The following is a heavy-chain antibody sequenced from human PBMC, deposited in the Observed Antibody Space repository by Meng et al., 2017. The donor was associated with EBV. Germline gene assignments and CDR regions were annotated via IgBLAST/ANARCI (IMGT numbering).Heavy chain of an antibody. CDR3: AKGRGVYCSGGSCYPGWFDP. J-gene: IGHJ5*02. D-gene: IGHD2-15*01. V-gene: IGHV1-8*01. CDR1: DVSVCSYA. CDR2: MKPNSGNT. Sequence: RVQLGEAVKRPGTPFKAPCKAFDVSVCSYAINGEAQATGQGLEWMGWMKPNSGNTGYGQKFQGRVTMTRNTSISTAYMELRSLLSADTAVYYCAKGRGVYCSGGSCYPGWFDPWGQGTLVTVSS.